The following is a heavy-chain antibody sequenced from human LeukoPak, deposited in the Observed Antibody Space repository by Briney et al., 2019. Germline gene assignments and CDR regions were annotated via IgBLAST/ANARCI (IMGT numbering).Heavy chain of an antibody. J-gene: IGHJ3*02. D-gene: IGHD3-22*01. CDR3: ATKDSSGYIDAFDI. CDR1: GFSFSSNW. Sequence: GGSLRLSCAASGFSFSSNWMHWVRQAPGKGLVWVSRINSDENSTAYADSVKGRFTISRDNSKNTLYLQMNSLRAEDTAVYYCATKDSSGYIDAFDIWGQGAMVTVSS. V-gene: IGHV3-74*01. CDR2: INSDENST.